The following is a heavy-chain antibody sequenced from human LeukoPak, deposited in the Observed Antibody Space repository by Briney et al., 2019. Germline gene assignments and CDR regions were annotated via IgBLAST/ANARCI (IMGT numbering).Heavy chain of an antibody. V-gene: IGHV1-2*02. D-gene: IGHD4-17*01. CDR1: GYTFTGYY. J-gene: IGHJ5*02. CDR2: INPNSGGT. CDR3: ARDRGLDYALFDP. Sequence: ASVKVSCKASGYTFTGYYMHWVRQAPGQGLEWMGWINPNSGGTNYAQKFQGRVTMTRDTSISTAYTELSRLRSDDTAVYYCARDRGLDYALFDPWGQGTLVTVSS.